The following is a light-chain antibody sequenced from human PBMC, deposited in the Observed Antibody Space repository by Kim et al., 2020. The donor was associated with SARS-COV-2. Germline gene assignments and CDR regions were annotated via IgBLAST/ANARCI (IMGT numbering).Light chain of an antibody. CDR2: GAS. Sequence: ASVGDRVTITCRASETISTYLNWYQQKPGKVPNLLIYGASSLHSGVPSRFSGSGSGTDFTLTISSLQPEDFATHYCQQSYGIPLTFGGGTKVDIK. J-gene: IGKJ4*01. V-gene: IGKV1-39*01. CDR1: ETISTY. CDR3: QQSYGIPLT.